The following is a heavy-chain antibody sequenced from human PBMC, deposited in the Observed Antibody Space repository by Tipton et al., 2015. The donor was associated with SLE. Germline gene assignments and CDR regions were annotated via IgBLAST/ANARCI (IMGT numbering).Heavy chain of an antibody. CDR2: IYYSGST. CDR1: GGSISSYY. D-gene: IGHD6-13*01. J-gene: IGHJ3*02. CDR3: ARGGSSWPDAFDI. V-gene: IGHV4-59*01. Sequence: TLSLTCTVSGGSISSYYWSWIRQPPGKGLEWIGYIYYSGSTNYNPSLKSRVTISVDTSKNQFSLKLSSVTAAGTAVYYCARGGSSWPDAFDIWGQGTMVTVSS.